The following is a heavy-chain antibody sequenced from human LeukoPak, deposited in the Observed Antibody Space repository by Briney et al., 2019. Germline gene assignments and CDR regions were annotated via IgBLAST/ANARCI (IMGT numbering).Heavy chain of an antibody. CDR3: ARDLSYCGGDCYPRADY. V-gene: IGHV1-2*02. CDR2: INPNSGGT. CDR1: GYTFTGYY. J-gene: IGHJ4*02. D-gene: IGHD2-21*02. Sequence: ASVKVSCKASGYTFTGYYMHWVRQAPGQGLEWMGWINPNSGGTNFAQKFQGRVTMTRDTSISTAYMELSRLRSDDTAVYYCARDLSYCGGDCYPRADYWGQGTLVTVSS.